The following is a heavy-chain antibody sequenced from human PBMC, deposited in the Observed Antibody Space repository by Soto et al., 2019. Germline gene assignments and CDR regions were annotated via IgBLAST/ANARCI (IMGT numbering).Heavy chain of an antibody. Sequence: PSETLSLTCAVSSGSISSSNWWSWVRQPPGKGLEWIGEIYHSGSTNYNPSLKSRVTISVDKSKNQFSLKLSSVTAADTAVYYCARLPSPFGESPRGYYYYMDVWGKGTTVTVPS. D-gene: IGHD3-10*01. J-gene: IGHJ6*03. CDR3: ARLPSPFGESPRGYYYYMDV. CDR1: SGSISSSNW. V-gene: IGHV4-4*02. CDR2: IYHSGST.